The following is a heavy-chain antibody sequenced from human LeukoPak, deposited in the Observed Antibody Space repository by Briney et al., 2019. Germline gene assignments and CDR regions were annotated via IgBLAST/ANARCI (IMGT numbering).Heavy chain of an antibody. CDR2: ISGSGGNT. D-gene: IGHD1-1*01. CDR1: GFTFPNYV. V-gene: IGHV3-23*01. Sequence: GGSLRLSCAASGFTFPNYVMSWVRQAPGKGLEWVSAISGSGGNTYYADSVKGRFTISRDNSKNTLYLQMNSLRAEDAAVYYCANEYTKGDVWGQGTMVTVSS. CDR3: ANEYTKGDV. J-gene: IGHJ3*01.